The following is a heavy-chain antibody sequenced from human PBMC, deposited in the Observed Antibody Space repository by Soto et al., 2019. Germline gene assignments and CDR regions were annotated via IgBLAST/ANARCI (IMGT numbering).Heavy chain of an antibody. CDR1: GYGFTTYG. CDR3: ARGRYGDY. V-gene: IGHV1-18*01. J-gene: IGHJ4*02. CDR2: ISAHNGNT. Sequence: QVHLVQSGAEVKKPGASVKVSCKGSGYGFTTYGITWVRQAPGKGLEWMAWISAHNGNTNYAQKLQGRVTVTRDTSTSTSYMELRSLRSDDTAVYYCARGRYGDYWGQGALVTVYS. D-gene: IGHD1-1*01.